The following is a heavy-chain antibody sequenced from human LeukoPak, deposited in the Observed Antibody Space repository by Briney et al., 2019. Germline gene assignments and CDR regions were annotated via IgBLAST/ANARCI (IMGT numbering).Heavy chain of an antibody. D-gene: IGHD3-10*01. Sequence: SETLSLTCTVSGSSISSYYWSWIRQPPGKGLEWIGYIYYSGSTNYNPSLKSRVTISVDTSKNQFSLKLSSVTAADTAVYYCARSQVYGSGSYPFDYWGQGTLVTVSS. CDR2: IYYSGST. V-gene: IGHV4-59*12. CDR1: GSSISSYY. J-gene: IGHJ4*02. CDR3: ARSQVYGSGSYPFDY.